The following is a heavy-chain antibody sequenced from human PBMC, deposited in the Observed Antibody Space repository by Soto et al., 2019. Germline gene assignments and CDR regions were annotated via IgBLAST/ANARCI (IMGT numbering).Heavy chain of an antibody. CDR2: IYYSGST. V-gene: IGHV4-30-4*01. D-gene: IGHD3-22*01. CDR3: ARGGSGYPLDY. CDR1: GGSISSGDYY. Sequence: QVQLQESGPGLVKPSQTLSLTCTVSGGSISSGDYYWSWIRQPPGKGLEWIGYIYYSGSTYYNPSLKSRVTISVDTSKNQSSLQLGSVTAADTAVYYCARGGSGYPLDYWGQGTLVTVSS. J-gene: IGHJ4*02.